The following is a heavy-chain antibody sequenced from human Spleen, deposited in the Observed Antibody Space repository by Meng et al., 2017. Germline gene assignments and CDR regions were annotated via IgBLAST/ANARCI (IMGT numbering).Heavy chain of an antibody. CDR2: INTNTGNP. CDR3: ARGATVVTPFFFDP. CDR1: GYTFTSYA. J-gene: IGHJ5*02. D-gene: IGHD4-23*01. Sequence: QVQVVPSGAEAKKPGASVKVSCKASGYTFTSYAMNWVRQAPGQGLEWMGWINTNTGNPTYAQGFTGRFVFSLDTSVSTAYLQISSLKAEDTAVYYCARGATVVTPFFFDPWGQGTLVTVSS. V-gene: IGHV7-4-1*02.